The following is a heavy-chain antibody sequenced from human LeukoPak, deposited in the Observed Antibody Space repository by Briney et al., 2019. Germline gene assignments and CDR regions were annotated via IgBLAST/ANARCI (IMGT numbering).Heavy chain of an antibody. CDR1: GYTFTSYY. J-gene: IGHJ4*02. V-gene: IGHV1-46*01. CDR3: ARGRGGLERGGFIDY. Sequence: ASVKVSCKASGYTFTSYYMHWVRQAPGQGLEWMGTINPSGGSTSYAQKFQGRVTMTRDTSTSTVYMELSSLRSEDTAVYYCARGRGGLERGGFIDYWGQGTLVTVSS. CDR2: INPSGGST. D-gene: IGHD1-1*01.